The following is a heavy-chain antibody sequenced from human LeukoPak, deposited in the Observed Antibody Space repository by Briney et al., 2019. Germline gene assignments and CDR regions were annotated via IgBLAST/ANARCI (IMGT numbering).Heavy chain of an antibody. CDR3: AKDVDSPNYYDSSGYYHYGMDV. J-gene: IGHJ6*02. V-gene: IGHV3-30*18. D-gene: IGHD3-22*01. CDR1: GFTFSSYG. CDR2: ISYDGSNK. Sequence: PGRSLRLSCAASGFTFSSYGMHWVRQAPGKGLEWVAVISYDGSNKYYADSVKGRFTISRDNSKNTLYLQMNSLRAGNTAVYYCAKDVDSPNYYDSSGYYHYGMDVWGQGTTVTVSS.